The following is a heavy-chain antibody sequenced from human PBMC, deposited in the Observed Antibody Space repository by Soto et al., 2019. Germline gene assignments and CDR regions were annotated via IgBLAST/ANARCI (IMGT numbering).Heavy chain of an antibody. V-gene: IGHV3-15*01. Sequence: RRSLRLSCAASGFTFSDAWMSWVRQAPGKGLEWVGRIKSKTDGGTTDYAAPVKGRFTISRDDSKNTLYLQMNSLKTEDTAVYYCTTDRGVYDSSGYPDDAFDIWGQWTMVT. CDR1: GFTFSDAW. CDR2: IKSKTDGGTT. D-gene: IGHD3-22*01. CDR3: TTDRGVYDSSGYPDDAFDI. J-gene: IGHJ3*02.